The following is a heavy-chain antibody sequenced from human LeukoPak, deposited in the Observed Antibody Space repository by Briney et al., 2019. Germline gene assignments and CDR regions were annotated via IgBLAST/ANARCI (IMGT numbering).Heavy chain of an antibody. Sequence: ASVKVSCKASGYTVTSYDINWVRQATGQGLEWMGWMNPNSGNTGYAQKFQGRVTMTRNTSISTAYMELSSLRSEDTAVYYCARGRTVTTIWYYYYGMDVWGQGTTVTVSS. V-gene: IGHV1-8*01. D-gene: IGHD4-17*01. CDR3: ARGRTVTTIWYYYYGMDV. CDR2: MNPNSGNT. CDR1: GYTVTSYD. J-gene: IGHJ6*02.